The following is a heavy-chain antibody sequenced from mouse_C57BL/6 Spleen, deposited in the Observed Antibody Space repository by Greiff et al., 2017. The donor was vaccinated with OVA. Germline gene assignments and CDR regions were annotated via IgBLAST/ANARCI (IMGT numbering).Heavy chain of an antibody. J-gene: IGHJ2*01. Sequence: VQLKESGPELVKPGASVKISCKASGSSFTDYNMTWVKQSHGKSLEWIGVINPNYGTTSYTQTFKGKATLTVDQSSSTAYMQLNSLTSEDSAVYYCAAGSSAIDYWGQGTTLTVAS. V-gene: IGHV1-39*01. CDR3: AAGSSAIDY. CDR1: GSSFTDYN. D-gene: IGHD1-1*01. CDR2: INPNYGTT.